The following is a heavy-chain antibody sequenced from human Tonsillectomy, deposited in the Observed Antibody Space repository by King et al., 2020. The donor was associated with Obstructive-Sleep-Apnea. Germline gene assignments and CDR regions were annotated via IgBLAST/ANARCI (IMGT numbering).Heavy chain of an antibody. CDR1: GFTFSSYG. J-gene: IGHJ2*01. CDR3: AKELGKAYWYFDL. V-gene: IGHV3-30*02. CDR2: IRYDGSNK. Sequence: QVQLVESGGGVVQPGRSLRLSCAASGFTFSSYGMHWVRQAPGKGLEWVAFIRYDGSNKYYADSVKGRITISRDNSKNTLYLQMNSLRAEDTAVYYCAKELGKAYWYFDLWGRGPPVTVSS.